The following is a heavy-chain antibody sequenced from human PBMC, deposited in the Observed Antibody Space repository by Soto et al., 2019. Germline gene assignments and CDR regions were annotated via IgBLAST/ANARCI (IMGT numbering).Heavy chain of an antibody. V-gene: IGHV1-18*01. Sequence: QVQLVQSGADVKKPGASVKVSCKASGYNFTSYGISWVRQAPGQGLEWMGWISPHNDRTKYARRFQDRVTMTTETPTSTVYMELGSLRSDDTAVYYCARYLYYSSGRYFDHDAFDLWGQGTVVTVSS. CDR1: GYNFTSYG. D-gene: IGHD6-19*01. CDR3: ARYLYYSSGRYFDHDAFDL. J-gene: IGHJ3*01. CDR2: ISPHNDRT.